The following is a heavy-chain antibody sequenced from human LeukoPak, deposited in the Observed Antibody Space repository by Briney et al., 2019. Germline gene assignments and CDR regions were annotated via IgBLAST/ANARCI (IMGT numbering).Heavy chain of an antibody. CDR2: IYHSGST. V-gene: IGHV4-38-2*02. D-gene: IGHD5-18*01. CDR1: GYSISSGYY. CDR3: AGVSYSYGTF. J-gene: IGHJ4*02. Sequence: SETLSLTCTVSGYSISSGYYWGWIRQPPGKGLEWIGSIYHSGSTYYNPSLKSRVTISVDTSKNQFSLKLSSVTAADTAVYYCAGVSYSYGTFWGQGTLVTVSS.